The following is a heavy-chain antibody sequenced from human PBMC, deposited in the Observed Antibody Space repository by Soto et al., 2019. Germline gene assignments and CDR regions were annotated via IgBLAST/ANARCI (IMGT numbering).Heavy chain of an antibody. V-gene: IGHV4-31*03. CDR2: IYYSGST. J-gene: IGHJ4*02. CDR1: GGSISSGGYY. Sequence: PSETLSLTCTVSGGSISSGGYYWSWIRQHPGKGLEWIGYIYYSGSTYYNPSLKSRVTISVDTSKNQFSLKLSSVTAADTAVYYCAREVVVAATYFDYWGQGTLVTVSS. CDR3: AREVVVAATYFDY. D-gene: IGHD2-15*01.